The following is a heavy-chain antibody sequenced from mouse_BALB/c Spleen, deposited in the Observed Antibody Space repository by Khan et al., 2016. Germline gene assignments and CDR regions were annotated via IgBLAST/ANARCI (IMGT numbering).Heavy chain of an antibody. CDR2: IRSKSNNYAT. Sequence: EVQLVESGGGLVQPKGSLKLSCAASGFTFNIYAMNWVRQAPGKGLEWVARIRSKSNNYATYYVDSVKDRFTIYRDDSPSMLYLQMHNLKTEDTAMYYCMSANEYDGYFDYWGQGIPLTVSS. D-gene: IGHD2-4*01. CDR3: MSANEYDGYFDY. CDR1: GFTFNIYA. V-gene: IGHV10-1*02. J-gene: IGHJ2*01.